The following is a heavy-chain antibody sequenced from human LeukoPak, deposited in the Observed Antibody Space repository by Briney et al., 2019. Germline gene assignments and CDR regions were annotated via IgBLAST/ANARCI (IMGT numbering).Heavy chain of an antibody. CDR1: GFTFSDYY. Sequence: GGSLRLSCAASGFTFSDYYVSWIRQAPGKGLEWVANIKKDGSEKYYVDSVKGRFTISRDNAKNSLYLQMNSLRAEDTAVYYCARSGNYMDVWGKGTTVTVSS. D-gene: IGHD3-10*01. CDR3: ARSGNYMDV. J-gene: IGHJ6*03. V-gene: IGHV3-7*01. CDR2: IKKDGSEK.